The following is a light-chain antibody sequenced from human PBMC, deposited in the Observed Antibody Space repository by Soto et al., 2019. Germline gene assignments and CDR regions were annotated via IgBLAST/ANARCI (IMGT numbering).Light chain of an antibody. V-gene: IGKV3-20*01. Sequence: IVLTQSPVTLSLSPGEGATLSCRASQSVTGTNLAWYQQRAGKAPTLLIYDAVRRATGIPDRFSGSGSGTDFSLTISRLEPEDFAVYYCHQYGSSLGTFGQGTKVEI. J-gene: IGKJ2*01. CDR1: QSVTGTN. CDR3: HQYGSSLGT. CDR2: DAV.